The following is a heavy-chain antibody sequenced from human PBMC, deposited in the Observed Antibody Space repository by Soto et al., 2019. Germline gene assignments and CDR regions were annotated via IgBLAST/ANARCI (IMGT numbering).Heavy chain of an antibody. Sequence: EVQLLESGGGLVQPGGSLRLSCAASGFNFRSYVMSWVRQAPGKGLEWVAGMSGSGGSTYYADSVKGRFTISRDNSVNTLQLEMNSLRAEDTAVYYCAKDREGCGSTKCYLYGMDVWGQGTTVAVSS. CDR1: GFNFRSYV. CDR2: MSGSGGST. J-gene: IGHJ6*02. D-gene: IGHD2-2*01. V-gene: IGHV3-23*01. CDR3: AKDREGCGSTKCYLYGMDV.